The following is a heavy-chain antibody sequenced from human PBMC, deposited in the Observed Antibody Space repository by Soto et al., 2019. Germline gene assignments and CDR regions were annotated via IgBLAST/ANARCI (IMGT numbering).Heavy chain of an antibody. CDR2: IIPIFGTA. J-gene: IGHJ4*02. CDR1: GGTFSSYA. D-gene: IGHD2-8*01. CDR3: ARDVCTNGVCYPTFDY. V-gene: IGHV1-69*13. Sequence: SVKVSCKASGGTFSSYAISWVRQAPGQGLEWMGGIIPIFGTANYAQKFQGRVTITADESTSTAYMELSSLRSEDTAVYYCARDVCTNGVCYPTFDYWGQGTLVTVSS.